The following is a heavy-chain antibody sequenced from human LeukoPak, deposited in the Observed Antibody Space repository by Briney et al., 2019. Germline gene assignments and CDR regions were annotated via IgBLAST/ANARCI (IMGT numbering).Heavy chain of an antibody. CDR3: ARGGGGDYGAVRVPPRYYYGMDV. D-gene: IGHD4-17*01. Sequence: GASVKVSCKASGYTFTGYYMHWVRQAPGQGLEWMGWINPNSGGTNYAQKFQGRVTMTRDTSISTAYMELSRLRSDDTAVYYCARGGGGDYGAVRVPPRYYYGMDVWGQGTTVTVSS. CDR1: GYTFTGYY. CDR2: INPNSGGT. J-gene: IGHJ6*02. V-gene: IGHV1-2*02.